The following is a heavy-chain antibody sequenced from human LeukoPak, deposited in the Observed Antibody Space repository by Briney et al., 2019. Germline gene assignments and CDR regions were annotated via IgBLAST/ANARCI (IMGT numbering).Heavy chain of an antibody. D-gene: IGHD2-2*01. CDR1: GYTFTSYD. Sequence: ASVKVSCKASGYTFTSYDINWVRQATGQGLEWMGWMKPNSGNTGYAQKFQGRVTITRNTSISTAYMELSSLRSEDTAVYYCARPRYCSSTSCPDAFDIWGQGTMVTVSS. V-gene: IGHV1-8*03. CDR2: MKPNSGNT. J-gene: IGHJ3*02. CDR3: ARPRYCSSTSCPDAFDI.